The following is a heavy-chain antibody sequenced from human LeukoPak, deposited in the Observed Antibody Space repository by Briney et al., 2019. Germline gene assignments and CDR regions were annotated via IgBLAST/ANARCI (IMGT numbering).Heavy chain of an antibody. D-gene: IGHD3-10*01. CDR3: AKTRSTMVRGVLDS. CDR1: GFTFRSYA. V-gene: IGHV3-23*01. Sequence: PGGSLRLSCAASGFTFRSYAMSWVRHAPGEGLEWVAAISDSGGTTYYADSVKGRFTISRDNSKNTVYLQMNSLRAEDTAVYYCAKTRSTMVRGVLDSWGQGTLVTVSS. J-gene: IGHJ4*02. CDR2: ISDSGGTT.